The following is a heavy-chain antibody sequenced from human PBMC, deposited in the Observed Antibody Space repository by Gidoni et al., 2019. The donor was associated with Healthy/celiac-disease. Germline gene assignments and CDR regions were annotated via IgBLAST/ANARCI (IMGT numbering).Heavy chain of an antibody. V-gene: IGHV4-59*01. D-gene: IGHD6-19*01. CDR3: ARGSGWSYYNWFDP. J-gene: IGHJ5*02. CDR1: GGSISSYY. Sequence: QVQLQESGPGLVQPSETLSLTFTVPGGSISSYYWSWIRQPPGKGLEWIGYIYYSGSTNYNPSLKSRVTISVDTSKNQFSLKLSSVTAADTAVYYCARGSGWSYYNWFDPWGQGTLVTVSS. CDR2: IYYSGST.